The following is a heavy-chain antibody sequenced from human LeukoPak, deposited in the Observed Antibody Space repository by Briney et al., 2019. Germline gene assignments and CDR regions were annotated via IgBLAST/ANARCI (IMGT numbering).Heavy chain of an antibody. V-gene: IGHV3-7*01. CDR1: GFTFSSYW. D-gene: IGHD3-22*01. CDR2: IKQDGSEK. Sequence: GGSLRLSCAASGFTFSSYWMSWVRQAPGKGLEWVANIKQDGSEKYYVDSVKGRFTISRDNAKNTLYLQMNSLRAEDTAVYYCARDRYYDSSGYYKNFGGLGFDYWGQGTLVTVSS. CDR3: ARDRYYDSSGYYKNFGGLGFDY. J-gene: IGHJ4*02.